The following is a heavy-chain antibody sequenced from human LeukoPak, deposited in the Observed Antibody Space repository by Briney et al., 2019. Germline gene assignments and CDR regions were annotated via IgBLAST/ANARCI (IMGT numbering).Heavy chain of an antibody. D-gene: IGHD1-26*01. CDR2: IDWDDDK. V-gene: IGHV2-70*01. J-gene: IGHJ3*02. CDR3: ARMGGSFDAFDI. CDR1: GGSVSSGSYY. Sequence: TLSLTCTVSGGSVSSGSYYWSWIRQPPGKALEWLALIDWDDDKYYSTSLKTRLTISKDTSKNQVVLTMTNMDPVDKATYYCARMGGSFDAFDIWGQGTMVTVSS.